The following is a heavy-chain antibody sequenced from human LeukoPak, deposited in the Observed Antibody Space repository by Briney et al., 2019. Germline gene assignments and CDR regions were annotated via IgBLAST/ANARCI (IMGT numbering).Heavy chain of an antibody. D-gene: IGHD6-19*01. CDR1: GFTFSSHG. V-gene: IGHV3-23*01. Sequence: PGGSLRLSCAASGFTFSSHGMSWVRQAPGKGLEWVSGIINTGAATYYADSVKGRFTISRDNSKNTLYLQMNSLRADDTAVYYCVRLGQWLASIDFWGQGTLATVSS. CDR3: VRLGQWLASIDF. J-gene: IGHJ4*02. CDR2: IINTGAAT.